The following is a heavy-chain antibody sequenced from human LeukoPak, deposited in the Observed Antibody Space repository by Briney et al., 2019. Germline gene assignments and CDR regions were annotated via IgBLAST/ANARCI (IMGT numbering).Heavy chain of an antibody. Sequence: ASVKVSCKASGYTFTSYDINWVRQANGQGLEWMGWMNPNSDNTGYAQKFQGRVTMTRNTSISTAYMELSSLRSEDTAVYYCARGSHCSGGSCYSTFDYWGQGTLVTVSS. CDR1: GYTFTSYD. D-gene: IGHD2-15*01. CDR2: MNPNSDNT. CDR3: ARGSHCSGGSCYSTFDY. J-gene: IGHJ4*02. V-gene: IGHV1-8*01.